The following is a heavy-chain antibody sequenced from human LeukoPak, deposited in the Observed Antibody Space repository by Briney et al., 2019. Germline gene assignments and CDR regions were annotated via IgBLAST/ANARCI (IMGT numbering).Heavy chain of an antibody. CDR2: IYYSGST. CDR3: ARRGGSSWYVDY. D-gene: IGHD6-13*01. J-gene: IGHJ4*02. CDR1: GYSISSGYY. V-gene: IGHV4-38-2*02. Sequence: SETLSLTCTVSGYSISSGYYWGWIRQPPGKGLEWIGSIYYSGSTYYNPSLKSRVTISVDTSKNQFSLKLSSVTAADTAVYYCARRGGSSWYVDYWGQGTLVTVSS.